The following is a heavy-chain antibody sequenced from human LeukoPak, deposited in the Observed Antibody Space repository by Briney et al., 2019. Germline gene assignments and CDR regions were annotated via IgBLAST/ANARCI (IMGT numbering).Heavy chain of an antibody. V-gene: IGHV4-30-2*01. CDR1: GGSISSGGYY. D-gene: IGHD2-2*01. J-gene: IGHJ5*02. CDR2: IYHSGST. Sequence: PSETLSLTCTVSGGSISSGGYYWSWIRQPPGKGLEWIGYIYHSGSTYYNPSLKSRVTISVDRSKNQFSLKLSSVTAADTAVYYCARAWRSTSWEFDPWGQGTLVTVSS. CDR3: ARAWRSTSWEFDP.